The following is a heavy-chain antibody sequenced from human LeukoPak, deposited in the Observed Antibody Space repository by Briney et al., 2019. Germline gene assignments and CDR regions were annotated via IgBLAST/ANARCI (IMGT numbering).Heavy chain of an antibody. CDR3: ARDLSYGSEYYFDY. J-gene: IGHJ4*02. CDR2: ISSSSSYI. Sequence: GGSLRLSCAASGFTFSSYSMNWVRQAPGKGLEWVSSISSSSSYIYYADSVKGRFTISRDNAKNSLYLQMNSLRAGGTAVYYCARDLSYGSEYYFDYWGQGTLVTVS. CDR1: GFTFSSYS. V-gene: IGHV3-21*01. D-gene: IGHD3-10*01.